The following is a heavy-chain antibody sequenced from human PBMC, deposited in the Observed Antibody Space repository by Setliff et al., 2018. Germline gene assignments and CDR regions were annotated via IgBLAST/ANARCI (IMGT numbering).Heavy chain of an antibody. J-gene: IGHJ6*03. Sequence: KTSETLSLTCTVSGDSISSGAYYWNWIRQYPGKGLEWIGYIYYLGNTYYNPSFKNRLVMSVDVSQNRFSLKLNSLTAADTAVYYCARAKFRGVYFYYMDVWGKGATVTVSS. CDR1: GDSISSGAYY. D-gene: IGHD3-10*01. V-gene: IGHV4-31*03. CDR2: IYYLGNT. CDR3: ARAKFRGVYFYYMDV.